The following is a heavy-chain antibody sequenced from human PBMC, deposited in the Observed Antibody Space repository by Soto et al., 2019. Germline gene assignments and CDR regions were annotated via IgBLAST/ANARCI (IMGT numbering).Heavy chain of an antibody. CDR3: ARDLGYCSGGSCYRGLNWFDP. J-gene: IGHJ5*02. V-gene: IGHV1-3*01. CDR1: GYTFTSYA. D-gene: IGHD2-15*01. CDR2: INAGNGNT. Sequence: VSVKVSCKASGYTFTSYAMHWVRQAPGQRLEWMGWINAGNGNTKYSQKFQGRVTITRDTSASTAYMELSSLRSEDTAVYYCARDLGYCSGGSCYRGLNWFDPWGQGTLVTVSS.